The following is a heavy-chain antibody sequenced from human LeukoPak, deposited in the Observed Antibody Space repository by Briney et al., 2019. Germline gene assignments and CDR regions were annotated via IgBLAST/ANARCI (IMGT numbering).Heavy chain of an antibody. CDR1: GFTFSSYA. CDR2: ISYDGSNK. CDR3: ARARGVISFDY. V-gene: IGHV3-30-3*01. Sequence: GGSLRLSCAASGFTFSSYAMHWVRQAPGKGLEWVAVISYDGSNKYYADSVKGRFTISRDNSKDTLYLQMNSLRAEDTAVYYCARARGVISFDYWGQGTLVTVSS. J-gene: IGHJ4*02. D-gene: IGHD3-3*01.